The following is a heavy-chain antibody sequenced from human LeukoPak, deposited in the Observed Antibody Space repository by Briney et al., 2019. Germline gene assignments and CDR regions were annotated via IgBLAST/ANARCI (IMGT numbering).Heavy chain of an antibody. D-gene: IGHD1-26*01. CDR1: GFPFNGYA. CDR2: VSYDGKTT. J-gene: IGHJ4*02. CDR3: SREYGAGYFDS. Sequence: PGRSLRLSCAASGFPFNGYAMHWVRQAPGKGLDWLSLVSYDGKTTYYADSVKGRFLISRDSSKNTVHLQMNNLRPEDTAIYYCSREYGAGYFDSWGQGTLVTVSS. V-gene: IGHV3-30*04.